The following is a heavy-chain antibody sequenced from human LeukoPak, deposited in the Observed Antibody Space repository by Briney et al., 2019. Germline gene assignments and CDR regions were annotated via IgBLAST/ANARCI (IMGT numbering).Heavy chain of an antibody. CDR1: GFTFSSYA. V-gene: IGHV3-23*01. CDR3: AKNSGSSPHFDY. Sequence: GGSLRLSCAASGFTFSSYAMSWVRQAPGKGLEWVSAISGSGGSTYYADSVKGRFTISRDNSKNTLYLQTNSLRAEDTAVYYCAKNSGSSPHFDYWGQGTLVTVSS. D-gene: IGHD1-26*01. CDR2: ISGSGGST. J-gene: IGHJ4*02.